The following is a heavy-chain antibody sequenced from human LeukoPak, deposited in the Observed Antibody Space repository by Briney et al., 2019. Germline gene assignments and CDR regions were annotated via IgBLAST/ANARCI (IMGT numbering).Heavy chain of an antibody. CDR1: EFSFYNYG. Sequence: PGGSLRLSCAASEFSFYNYGMHWVRQAPGKGLEWVAVISYDGDNKYYADSVKDRFTISRDNSKETLFLQMTSLRAEDAAVYYCAKDSSGSGFWSDYSPYYFDYWGQGTLVTVSS. V-gene: IGHV3-30*18. CDR2: ISYDGDNK. J-gene: IGHJ4*02. CDR3: AKDSSGSGFWSDYSPYYFDY. D-gene: IGHD3-3*01.